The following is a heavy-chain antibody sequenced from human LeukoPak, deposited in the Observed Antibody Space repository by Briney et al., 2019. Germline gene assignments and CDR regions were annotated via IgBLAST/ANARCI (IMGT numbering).Heavy chain of an antibody. D-gene: IGHD6-13*01. CDR2: IYTSGST. Sequence: SETLSLTCTVSGGSISSYYWSWIRQPAGKGLEWIGRIYTSGSTNYNPSLKSRVTMSVDTSKNQFSLKLSSVTAADTAVYYCARDSLIAAPQTYYYYMDVWGKGTTVTVSS. CDR3: ARDSLIAAPQTYYYYMDV. J-gene: IGHJ6*03. V-gene: IGHV4-4*07. CDR1: GGSISSYY.